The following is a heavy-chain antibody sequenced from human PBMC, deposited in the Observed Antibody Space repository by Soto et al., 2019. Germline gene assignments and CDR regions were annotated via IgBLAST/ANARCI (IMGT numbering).Heavy chain of an antibody. J-gene: IGHJ6*02. D-gene: IGHD3-9*01. CDR1: GYTFTGYY. CDR3: ARDLLRYFGRARYYYYGMDV. Sequence: QVQLVQSGAEVKKPGASVKVSCKASGYTFTGYYMHWVRQAPGQGLEWMGWINPNSGGTNYAQKFQGWVTMTRDTSISTAYMELSRLRSDDTAVYYCARDLLRYFGRARYYYYGMDVWGQGTTVTVSS. V-gene: IGHV1-2*04. CDR2: INPNSGGT.